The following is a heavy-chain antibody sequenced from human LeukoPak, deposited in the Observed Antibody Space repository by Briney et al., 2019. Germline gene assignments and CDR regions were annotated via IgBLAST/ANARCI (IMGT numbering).Heavy chain of an antibody. CDR2: ISSSSSYI. CDR3: GGPHSSGWYYFDY. CDR1: GFTFSSYS. V-gene: IGHV3-21*04. Sequence: GGSLRLSCAASGFTFSSYSMNWVRQAPGKGLEWVSSISSSSSYIYYADSVKGRFTISRDNAKNSLYLQMNSLRAEDTAVYYCGGPHSSGWYYFDYWGQGTLVTVSS. D-gene: IGHD6-19*01. J-gene: IGHJ4*02.